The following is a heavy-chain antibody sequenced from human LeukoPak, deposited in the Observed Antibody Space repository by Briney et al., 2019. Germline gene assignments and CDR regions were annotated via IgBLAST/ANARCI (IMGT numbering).Heavy chain of an antibody. V-gene: IGHV1-2*02. CDR1: GFTFTDYF. D-gene: IGHD4-17*01. CDR3: ARDRGTTSYYYGMDV. J-gene: IGHJ6*02. CDR2: INPNSGGT. Sequence: ASVKVSCKASGFTFTDYFMHWVRQAPGQGLEWMGWINPNSGGTNYAQKFQGRVTMTRDTSIRTAYMELSRLRSDDTAVYYCARDRGTTSYYYGMDVWGQGTTVTVSS.